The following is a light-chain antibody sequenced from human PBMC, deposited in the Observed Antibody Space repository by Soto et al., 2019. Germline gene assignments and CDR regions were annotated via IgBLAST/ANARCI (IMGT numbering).Light chain of an antibody. V-gene: IGKV1-5*01. CDR1: QSISRW. CDR2: DTF. Sequence: DIQMTQSPSTLFASVGDRVTMTCRDCQSISRWLAWYQQKPGKAPKIXIFDTFSLESGVPSRFRRSRARPDCTRTISSLQPEDVETDDCQQTYRTTLTFGGGTKVDIK. CDR3: QQTYRTTLT. J-gene: IGKJ4*01.